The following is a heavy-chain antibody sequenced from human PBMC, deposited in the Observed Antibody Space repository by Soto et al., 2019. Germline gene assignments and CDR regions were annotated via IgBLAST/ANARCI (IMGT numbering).Heavy chain of an antibody. J-gene: IGHJ5*02. V-gene: IGHV3-33*01. Sequence: QVQLVESGGGVVQPGRSLRLSCEASGFTFSSYGMHWVRQAPGKGLEWVAVIWYDGSNKYYADSVKGRFTISRDNSKNTLYLQMNSLRAEDTAVYYCARDPGRYQLLAKWFDPWGQGTLVTVSS. CDR2: IWYDGSNK. CDR3: ARDPGRYQLLAKWFDP. CDR1: GFTFSSYG. D-gene: IGHD2-2*01.